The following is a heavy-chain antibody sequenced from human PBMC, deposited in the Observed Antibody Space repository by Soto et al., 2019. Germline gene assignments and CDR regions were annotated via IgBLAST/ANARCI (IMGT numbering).Heavy chain of an antibody. V-gene: IGHV3-23*01. CDR1: GFTFSSYA. CDR2: ISGSGGST. Sequence: PGGSLRLSCAASGFTFSSYAMSWVRQAPGKRLEWDSAISGSGGSTYYADYVKGQFTISRDNSKNTLYLQMNSLKAEDTAVYYCAKGRGIVVVPAAPPLYWGQGTLVTVSS. CDR3: AKGRGIVVVPAAPPLY. J-gene: IGHJ4*02. D-gene: IGHD2-2*01.